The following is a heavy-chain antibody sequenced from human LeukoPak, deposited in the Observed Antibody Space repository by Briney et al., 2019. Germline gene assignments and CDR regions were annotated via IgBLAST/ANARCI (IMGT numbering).Heavy chain of an antibody. CDR1: GYTFTGYY. CDR2: INPNSGGT. V-gene: IGHV1-2*02. CDR3: ARVFITGLSPLTMVPVDY. J-gene: IGHJ4*02. Sequence: GASVKVSCKASGYTFTGYYMHWVRQAPGQGLEWMGWINPNSGGTNYAQKFQGRVTMTRDTSISTAYMELSRLRSEDTAVYYCARVFITGLSPLTMVPVDYWGQGTLVTVSS. D-gene: IGHD3-10*01.